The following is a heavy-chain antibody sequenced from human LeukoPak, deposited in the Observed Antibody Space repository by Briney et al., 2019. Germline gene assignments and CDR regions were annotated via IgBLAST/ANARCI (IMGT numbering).Heavy chain of an antibody. V-gene: IGHV3-30*02. D-gene: IGHD2-15*01. CDR2: IRLDGSTK. Sequence: GGSLRLSCATSGFTFSNYGMHWVRQASGKGLEWVAFIRLDGSTKYYADSVKGRFTISRDNSKNTLYLQMNSLRAGDTAVYYCAKSGLNRFDYWGQGTLVTVSS. J-gene: IGHJ4*02. CDR3: AKSGLNRFDY. CDR1: GFTFSNYG.